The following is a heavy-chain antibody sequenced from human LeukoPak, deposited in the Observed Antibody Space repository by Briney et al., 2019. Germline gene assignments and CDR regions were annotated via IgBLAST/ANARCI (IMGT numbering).Heavy chain of an antibody. CDR1: GGSFSGYY. CDR2: INHSGAT. V-gene: IGHV4-34*01. CDR3: ARGRPAFDY. D-gene: IGHD1-14*01. Sequence: SETLSLTCAVYGGSFSGYYWSWIRQPPGKGLEWIGEINHSGATNYNPSLKSRVIMSVDTSKNQFSLKLSSVTAADTAVYYCARGRPAFDYWGQGTLVTVSS. J-gene: IGHJ4*02.